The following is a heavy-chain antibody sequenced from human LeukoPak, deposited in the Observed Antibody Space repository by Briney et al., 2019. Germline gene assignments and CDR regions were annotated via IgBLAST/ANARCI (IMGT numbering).Heavy chain of an antibody. CDR1: RFTFNSYG. Sequence: PGRSLRLSCAASRFTFNSYGMHWVRQAPGKGLEWVAIISYDESNKYYADSVKGRFTISRDNSNNTLSLQMTSLRGEDTAVYYCAKHPGDFTGIVNYYYMDLWGKGTTVTVSS. J-gene: IGHJ6*03. D-gene: IGHD1-26*01. CDR3: AKHPGDFTGIVNYYYMDL. V-gene: IGHV3-30*18. CDR2: ISYDESNK.